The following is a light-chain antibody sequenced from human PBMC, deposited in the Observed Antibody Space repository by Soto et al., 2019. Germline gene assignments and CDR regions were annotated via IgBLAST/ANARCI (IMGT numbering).Light chain of an antibody. CDR3: QKYDHAPLT. CDR2: AAS. Sequence: DIQMTQSPSPLSASVGDRVTITCRASQGIGNYLAWYQQRPGKVPKLLIYAASTLQSGVPSRFSGSGSGPDFTLTISSLQPEDVATYYCQKYDHAPLTLGGGTKVDIK. J-gene: IGKJ4*01. V-gene: IGKV1-27*01. CDR1: QGIGNY.